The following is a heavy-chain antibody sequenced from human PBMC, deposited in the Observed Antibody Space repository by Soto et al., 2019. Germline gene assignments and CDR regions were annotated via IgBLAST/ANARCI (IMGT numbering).Heavy chain of an antibody. J-gene: IGHJ4*02. CDR2: ISYDGSNK. CDR1: GFTFSSYG. Sequence: QVQLVESGGGVVQPGRSLRLSCAASGFTFSSYGMHWVRLAPGKGLEWVAVISYDGSNKYYADSVKGRFTISRDNSKNTLYLQMNSLRAEDTAVYYCAKEGASWLGYSGYDRLHLGELSSGPGDYWGQGTLVTVSS. D-gene: IGHD3-16*02. V-gene: IGHV3-30*18. CDR3: AKEGASWLGYSGYDRLHLGELSSGPGDY.